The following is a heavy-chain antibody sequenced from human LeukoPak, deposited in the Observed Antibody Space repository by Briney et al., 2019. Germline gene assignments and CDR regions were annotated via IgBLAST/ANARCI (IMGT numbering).Heavy chain of an antibody. CDR3: ARDSAYYDSSGYYEYYFDY. Sequence: KPSETMSLTCTVTGGSISSNYWSWIRQHPRKGLEWIGYIYYSGSTNYIPSLKRRVTISVDTSKNQFSLKLSSVTAADTAVYYCARDSAYYDSSGYYEYYFDYWGQGTLVTVSS. J-gene: IGHJ4*02. V-gene: IGHV4-59*01. D-gene: IGHD3-22*01. CDR1: GGSISSNY. CDR2: IYYSGST.